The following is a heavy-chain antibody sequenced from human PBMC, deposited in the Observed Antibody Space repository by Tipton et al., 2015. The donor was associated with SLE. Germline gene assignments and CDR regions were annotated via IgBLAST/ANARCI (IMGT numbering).Heavy chain of an antibody. V-gene: IGHV3-21*06. D-gene: IGHD6-19*01. CDR1: GFIFNKYN. Sequence: SLRLSCVGSGFIFNKYNMNWVRQAPGKGLEWVSSISSSSGYIYYADSMKGRFTVSRDNTRNSLYLQMNSLRAEDTAVYYCASGASAWSSDYWGQGTLVTVSS. CDR2: ISSSSGYI. J-gene: IGHJ4*02. CDR3: ASGASAWSSDY.